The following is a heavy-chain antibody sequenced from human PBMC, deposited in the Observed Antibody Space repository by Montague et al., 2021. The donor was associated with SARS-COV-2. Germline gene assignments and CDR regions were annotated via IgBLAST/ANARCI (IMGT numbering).Heavy chain of an antibody. CDR1: GDSVSSNSVA. V-gene: IGHV6-1*01. Sequence: CAISGDSVSSNSVAWSWNRQSPSRRLEWLGRTYYGSKWYSDYAPXVRCRLTVNPDASKNEFSLELNYVTPEDTAVYYCVRYSGWFYFDFWGQGTLVTVSS. D-gene: IGHD6-19*01. CDR3: VRYSGWFYFDF. J-gene: IGHJ4*02. CDR2: TYYGSKWYS.